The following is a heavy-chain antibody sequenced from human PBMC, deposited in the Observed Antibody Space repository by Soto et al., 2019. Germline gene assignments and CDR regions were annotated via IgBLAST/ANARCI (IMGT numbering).Heavy chain of an antibody. J-gene: IGHJ4*02. CDR2: VRGNGDPP. CDR3: VKSRGGNNFDFFD. CDR1: GFTFSSYA. Sequence: PGGSLRLSCSASGFTFSSYAMHWVRQAPGKGLEYVSGVRGNGDPPFYADSVKGRFTISRDNSKNTLYLQMSSLSADDTAVYYCVKSRGGNNFDFFDWGQGALVTAS. V-gene: IGHV3-64D*06. D-gene: IGHD5-12*01.